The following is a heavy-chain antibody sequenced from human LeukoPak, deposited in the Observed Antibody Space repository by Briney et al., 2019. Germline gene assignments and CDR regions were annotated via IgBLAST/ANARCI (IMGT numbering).Heavy chain of an antibody. V-gene: IGHV4-30-4*08. J-gene: IGHJ4*02. CDR1: GGSISSGDYY. CDR2: IYYSGST. Sequence: SQTLSLTYTVSGGSISSGDYYWSWIRQPPGKGLEWIGYIYYSGSTYYNPSLKSRVTISVDTSKNQFSLKLSSVTAADTAVYYCARTEYSSGWYVNYWGQGTLVTVSS. CDR3: ARTEYSSGWYVNY. D-gene: IGHD6-19*01.